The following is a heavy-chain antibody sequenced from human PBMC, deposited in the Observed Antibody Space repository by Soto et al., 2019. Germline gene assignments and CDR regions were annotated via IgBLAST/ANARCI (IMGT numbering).Heavy chain of an antibody. CDR2: ISDSGDAT. CDR1: GFTFSDYS. J-gene: IGHJ4*02. Sequence: GGSLRLSCAASGFTFSDYSMTWIRQAPGKGLEWISYISDSGDATYYTDSVRGRFTISRDNSRNSLFLQMDSLRDDNSAANGVLDHWGLGTLVTVSS. V-gene: IGHV3-11*01. D-gene: IGHD1-1*01. CDR3: LDH.